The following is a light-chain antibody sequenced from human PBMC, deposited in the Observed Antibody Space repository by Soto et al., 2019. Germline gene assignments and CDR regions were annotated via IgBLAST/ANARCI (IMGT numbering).Light chain of an antibody. J-gene: IGLJ2*01. CDR2: DVS. V-gene: IGLV2-14*03. Sequence: QSALTQPASVSGSLGQSITISCTGTGGDVGTYDYVSWYQQHPGKAPKLMIFDVSSRPSGISDRFSGYKSGNTASLTISGLQAEDDADYCCTSDLSNFVAFGGGTKLTVL. CDR1: GGDVGTYDY. CDR3: TSDLSNFVA.